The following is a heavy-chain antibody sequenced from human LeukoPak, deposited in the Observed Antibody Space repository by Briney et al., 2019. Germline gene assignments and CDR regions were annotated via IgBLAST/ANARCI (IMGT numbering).Heavy chain of an antibody. CDR1: GYTFTGYY. V-gene: IGHV1-2*02. J-gene: IGHJ5*02. CDR3: ARDPIAARPGNWFDP. D-gene: IGHD6-6*01. CDR2: INPNSGGT. Sequence: ASVKVSCKASGYTFTGYYMHWVRQAPGQGLEGMGWINPNSGGTNYAQKFQGRVTMTRDTSISTAYMELSRLRSDDTAVYYRARDPIAARPGNWFDPWGQGTLVTVSS.